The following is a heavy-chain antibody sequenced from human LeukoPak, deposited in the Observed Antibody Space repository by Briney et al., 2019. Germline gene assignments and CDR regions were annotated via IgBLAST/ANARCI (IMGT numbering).Heavy chain of an antibody. CDR2: IKEDGSEK. V-gene: IGHV3-7*05. CDR3: ARASKPWLQLT. J-gene: IGHJ5*02. Sequence: GGSLRLSCAASGFTFSNYWMIWVRQAQGKGLEWVGKIKEDGSEKRYADSVRGRFTISRDNAQTSIYLQMNSLRAEDTAVYYCARASKPWLQLTWGQGTLVTVSS. CDR1: GFTFSNYW. D-gene: IGHD5-24*01.